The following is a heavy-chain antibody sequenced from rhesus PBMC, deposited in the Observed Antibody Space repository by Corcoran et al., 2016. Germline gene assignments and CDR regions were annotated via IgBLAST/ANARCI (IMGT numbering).Heavy chain of an antibody. Sequence: QVTLKESGPALVKPTQTLTLTCTFSGFSISTSGTGVGWIRQPPGKALEWLASIYWKDSKYYSTALKSRLTISKDTAKNQVVLTRTNMDPVDTATYYCARVLRYSGRSGHYWGQGVLVTVSS. J-gene: IGHJ4*01. CDR2: IYWKDSK. CDR3: ARVLRYSGRSGHY. D-gene: IGHD6-19*01. V-gene: IGHV2-95*01. CDR1: GFSISTSGTG.